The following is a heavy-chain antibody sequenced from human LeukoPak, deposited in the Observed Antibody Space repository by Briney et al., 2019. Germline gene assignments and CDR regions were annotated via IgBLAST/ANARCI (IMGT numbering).Heavy chain of an antibody. Sequence: VASVKVSCKASGGTFSSYAISWVRQAPGQGLEWMGGIIPIFGTANYAQKFQGRVTITTDESTSTAYMELSSLRSEDTAVDYCAWTQYYYDSSGPAGGGFDYWGQGTLVTVSS. D-gene: IGHD3-22*01. CDR2: IIPIFGTA. CDR1: GGTFSSYA. J-gene: IGHJ4*02. CDR3: AWTQYYYDSSGPAGGGFDY. V-gene: IGHV1-69*05.